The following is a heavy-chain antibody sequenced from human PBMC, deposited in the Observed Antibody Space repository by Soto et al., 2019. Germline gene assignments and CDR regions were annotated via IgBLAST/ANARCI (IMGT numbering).Heavy chain of an antibody. Sequence: ASVKVSCKVSGYSLLALSMHWVRQAPGKGLEWMGRFDPEDGETIYAQKFQGRITMTEDTSTDTAHMELTSLRSEDTAVYYCARVPVEWELPYHLHFDYWGQGTLVTVSS. J-gene: IGHJ4*02. CDR3: ARVPVEWELPYHLHFDY. CDR2: FDPEDGET. D-gene: IGHD1-26*01. V-gene: IGHV1-24*01. CDR1: GYSLLALS.